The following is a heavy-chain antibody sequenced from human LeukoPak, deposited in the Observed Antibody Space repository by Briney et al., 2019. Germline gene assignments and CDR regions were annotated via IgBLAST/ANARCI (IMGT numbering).Heavy chain of an antibody. J-gene: IGHJ5*02. Sequence: SETLSLTCFVSDGSVSSSRYYWAWIRQPPGKGLEWIGTVYYTGTTYYNPSLRSRVTIYVETSKNEFSLRLNSVTAADTAVYYCARIYCSSTSCYFFDPWGQGTLVTVSS. D-gene: IGHD2-2*01. CDR3: ARIYCSSTSCYFFDP. CDR1: DGSVSSSRYY. V-gene: IGHV4-39*01. CDR2: VYYTGTT.